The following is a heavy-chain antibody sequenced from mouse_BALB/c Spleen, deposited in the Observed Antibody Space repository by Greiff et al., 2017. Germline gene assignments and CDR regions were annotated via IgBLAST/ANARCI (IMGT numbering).Heavy chain of an antibody. CDR1: GYTFTSYW. J-gene: IGHJ2*01. CDR3: ASGWLLRY. CDR2: INPSTGYT. Sequence: VQLQQSGAELAKPGASVKMSCKASGYTFTSYWMHWVQQRPGQGLEWIGYINPSTGYTEYNQKFKDKATLTADKSSSTAYMQLSSLTSEDSAVYYCASGWLLRYWGQGTTLTVSS. D-gene: IGHD2-3*01. V-gene: IGHV1-7*01.